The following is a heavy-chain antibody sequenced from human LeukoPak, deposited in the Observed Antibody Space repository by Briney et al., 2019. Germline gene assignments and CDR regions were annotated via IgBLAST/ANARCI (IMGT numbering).Heavy chain of an antibody. D-gene: IGHD6-13*01. CDR2: IKQDGSEK. V-gene: IGHV3-7*01. CDR3: ARDRAAAPYNWFDP. CDR1: GFTFSSYW. J-gene: IGHJ5*02. Sequence: GGSLRLSCAASGFTFSSYWMSWVRQAPGKGLEWVANIKQDGSEKYYVDSVKGRFTISRDNAKNSLYLQMNSLRAEDMAVYYCARDRAAAPYNWFDPWGQGTLVTVSS.